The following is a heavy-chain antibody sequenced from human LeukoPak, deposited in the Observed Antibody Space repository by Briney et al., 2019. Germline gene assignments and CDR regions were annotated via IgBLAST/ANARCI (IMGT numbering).Heavy chain of an antibody. CDR2: IDWDDDK. V-gene: IGHV2-70*11. CDR1: GFSLSTSGMC. CDR3: ARTYGDYSLFDY. J-gene: IGHJ4*02. Sequence: SGPALVKPTQTLTLTCTFSGFSLSTSGMCVSWIRQPPGKALEWLARIDWDDDKYYSTSLKTRLTISKDTSKNQVVLTMTNMDPVDTATYHCARTYGDYSLFDYWGQGTLVTASS. D-gene: IGHD4-17*01.